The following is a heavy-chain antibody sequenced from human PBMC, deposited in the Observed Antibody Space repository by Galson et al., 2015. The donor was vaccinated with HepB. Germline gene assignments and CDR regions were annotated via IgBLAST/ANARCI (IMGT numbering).Heavy chain of an antibody. CDR3: AKDRSHWGPGGFDY. CDR2: ISGDGGNT. J-gene: IGHJ4*02. D-gene: IGHD7-27*01. V-gene: IGHV3-23*01. Sequence: SLRLSCAASRFTFSSYAMSWVRQAPGKGLEWVSLISGDGGNTNYADSMKGRFTISRDISKNTLYLQMNSLRAEDTAVYFCAKDRSHWGPGGFDYWGQGILVTVSS. CDR1: RFTFSSYA.